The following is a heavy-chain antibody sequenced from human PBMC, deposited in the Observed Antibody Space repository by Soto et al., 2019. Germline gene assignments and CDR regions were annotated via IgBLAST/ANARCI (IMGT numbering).Heavy chain of an antibody. CDR3: ARDHSEIFGEESYYYGMDV. D-gene: IGHD3-3*01. Sequence: GASVKVSCKAPGGTFSSYAISWVRQAPGQGLEWMGGIIPIFGTANYAQKFQGRVTITADESTSTAYMELSSLRSEDTAVYYCARDHSEIFGEESYYYGMDVWGQGTTVTVSS. CDR1: GGTFSSYA. V-gene: IGHV1-69*13. CDR2: IIPIFGTA. J-gene: IGHJ6*02.